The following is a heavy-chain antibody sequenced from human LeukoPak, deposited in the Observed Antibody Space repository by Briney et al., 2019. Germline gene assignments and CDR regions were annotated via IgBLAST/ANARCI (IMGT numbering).Heavy chain of an antibody. D-gene: IGHD5-24*01. V-gene: IGHV4-34*01. Sequence: SETLSLTCAVYDGSFSGYYWSWIRQPPGKGLEWIGEIHHSGSTNYNPSLKSRLTISVDTPKNQFSLKLSSVTAADTAVYYCARSRGWLQSHPLGYWGQGTLVTVSS. J-gene: IGHJ4*02. CDR1: DGSFSGYY. CDR3: ARSRGWLQSHPLGY. CDR2: IHHSGST.